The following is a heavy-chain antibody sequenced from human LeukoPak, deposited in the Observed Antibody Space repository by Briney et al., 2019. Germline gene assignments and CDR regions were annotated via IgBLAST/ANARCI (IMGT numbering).Heavy chain of an antibody. CDR3: AKDWGEYFDYVWGSFTSFDS. CDR1: GFSFSSYA. J-gene: IGHJ4*02. Sequence: GGSLRLSCAASGFSFSSYAMSWVRQAPGKGLEWVSGISYSGGSTYSADSVKGRFTISRDNSKSTLYLQMNSLRAEDTAVYYCAKDWGEYFDYVWGSFTSFDSWGQGTLVTVSS. V-gene: IGHV3-23*01. D-gene: IGHD3-16*01. CDR2: ISYSGGST.